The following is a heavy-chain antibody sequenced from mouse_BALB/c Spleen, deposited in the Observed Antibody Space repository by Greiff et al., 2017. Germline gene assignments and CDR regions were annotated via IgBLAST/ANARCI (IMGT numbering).Heavy chain of an antibody. Sequence: QVQLQQSGPGLVAPSQSLSITCTVSGFSLTSYGVSWVRQPPGKGLEWLGVIWGDGSTNYHSALITRLSISKYNSKSQVFLKLNSLQTDDTATYYCAKEGHDYGSSPYYFDYWGQGTTLTVSS. D-gene: IGHD1-1*01. V-gene: IGHV2-3*01. J-gene: IGHJ2*01. CDR1: GFSLTSYG. CDR2: IWGDGST. CDR3: AKEGHDYGSSPYYFDY.